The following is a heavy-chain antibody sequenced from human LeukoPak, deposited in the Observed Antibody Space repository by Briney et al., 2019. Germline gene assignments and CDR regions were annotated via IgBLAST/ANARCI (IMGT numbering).Heavy chain of an antibody. V-gene: IGHV4-39*01. CDR2: IYYSSWST. D-gene: IGHD2-15*01. CDR3: ASQVYCSAGSCYSNF. Sequence: PSETLSLTCTVSGGSISSRTYFWGWIRQPPGKGLEWIGNIYYSSWSTYYNPSLKSRVNISVDTSKNQFSLKLSSVTAADTAVYYCASQVYCSAGSCYSNFWGQGTLVTVSS. J-gene: IGHJ4*02. CDR1: GGSISSRTYF.